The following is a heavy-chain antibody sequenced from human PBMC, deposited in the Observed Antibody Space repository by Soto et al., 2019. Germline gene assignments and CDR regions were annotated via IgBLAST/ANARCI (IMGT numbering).Heavy chain of an antibody. D-gene: IGHD6-6*01. Sequence: QVQLVQSGAEVKKPGASVKVSCKASGYTFTSYAMHWVRQAPGQRLEWMGWINAGNGNTEYSQKFQGRVTITRDTSAGTAYMELSSLRSEDTAVYYCARKGLVSSSSYFDYWGQGTLVTVSS. CDR2: INAGNGNT. V-gene: IGHV1-3*01. J-gene: IGHJ4*02. CDR3: ARKGLVSSSSYFDY. CDR1: GYTFTSYA.